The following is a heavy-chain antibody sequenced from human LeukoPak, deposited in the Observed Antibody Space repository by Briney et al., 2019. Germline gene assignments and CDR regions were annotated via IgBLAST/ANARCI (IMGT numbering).Heavy chain of an antibody. CDR3: ARNRIEDSGYVVYYYMDV. Sequence: ASVKVSCKASGYTFTSYDINWVRQATGQGLEWMGWMNPNSGNTGYAQKFQGRVTMTRDTSISTAYMELSRLRSDDTAVYYCARNRIEDSGYVVYYYMDVWGKGTTVTISS. D-gene: IGHD5-12*01. V-gene: IGHV1-8*02. J-gene: IGHJ6*03. CDR2: MNPNSGNT. CDR1: GYTFTSYD.